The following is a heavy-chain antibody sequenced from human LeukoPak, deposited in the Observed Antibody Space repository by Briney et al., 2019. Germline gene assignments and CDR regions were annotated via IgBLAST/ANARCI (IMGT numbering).Heavy chain of an antibody. J-gene: IGHJ6*03. CDR2: MNPNSGNT. D-gene: IGHD6-6*01. CDR1: GYTFTSYD. CDR3: ASSTSRNYMDV. Sequence: ASVKVSCKASGYTFTSYDINWVRQATGQGLEWMGWMNPNSGNTGYAQKFQGRVTMTRDTSTSTVYMELSSLRSEDTAVYYCASSTSRNYMDVWGKGTTVTVSS. V-gene: IGHV1-8*02.